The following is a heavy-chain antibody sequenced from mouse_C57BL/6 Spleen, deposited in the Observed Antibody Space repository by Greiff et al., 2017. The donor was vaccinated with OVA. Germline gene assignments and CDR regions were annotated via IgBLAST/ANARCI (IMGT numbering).Heavy chain of an antibody. J-gene: IGHJ2*01. CDR1: GYTFTDYE. Sequence: QVQLQQSGAELVRPGASVTLSCKASGYTFTDYEMHWVKQTPVHGLEWIGAIDPETGGTVYNQKFKGKAILAVDKSSSTAYMELRSLTSEDSAVYYCTRIHFDYWGQGTTLTVSS. CDR3: TRIHFDY. V-gene: IGHV1-15*01. CDR2: IDPETGGT.